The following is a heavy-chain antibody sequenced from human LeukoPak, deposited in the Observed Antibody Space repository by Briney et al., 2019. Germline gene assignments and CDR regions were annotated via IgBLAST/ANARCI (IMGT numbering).Heavy chain of an antibody. D-gene: IGHD2-15*01. CDR2: INHSGST. J-gene: IGHJ4*02. CDR1: GGSFSGYY. Sequence: PSETLSLTCAVYGGSFSGYYWRWIRQPPGKGLEWIGEINHSGSTNYNPSLKSRVTISVDTSKNQYSLKLSSVTAADTAVYYCGSLVCSGGSCSVDYWRQGTLVTVSS. V-gene: IGHV4-34*01. CDR3: GSLVCSGGSCSVDY.